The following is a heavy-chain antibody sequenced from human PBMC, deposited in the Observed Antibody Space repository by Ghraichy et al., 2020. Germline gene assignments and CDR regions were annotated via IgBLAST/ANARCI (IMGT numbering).Heavy chain of an antibody. J-gene: IGHJ4*02. V-gene: IGHV3-23*01. CDR1: GFSFSSQA. CDR2: ISDSGGST. D-gene: IGHD5-18*01. CDR3: REVQLWSLLDY. Sequence: GGSLRLSCAASGFSFSSQAMSWVRQAPGKGLEWVSAISDSGGSTYYADSVKGRFTISRDNSKNTVYLQMNSLRAEDTAVYYCREVQLWSLLDYWGQGTLVTVSS.